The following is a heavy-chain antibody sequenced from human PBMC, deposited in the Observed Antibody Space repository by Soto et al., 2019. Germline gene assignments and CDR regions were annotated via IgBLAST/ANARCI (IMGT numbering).Heavy chain of an antibody. CDR3: AKEPYDSTGFYYSFHH. CDR1: GFTFSSYG. J-gene: IGHJ4*02. Sequence: QVQLVESGGGVVQPGRSLRLSCAASGFTFSSYGMHWVRQAPGKGLEWVAVISSDGSDKNYADSVKGRFSISRDNSRNTLFLQMNSLRPEDTAVFYCAKEPYDSTGFYYSFHHWGQGNLVTVSS. D-gene: IGHD3-22*01. V-gene: IGHV3-30*18. CDR2: ISSDGSDK.